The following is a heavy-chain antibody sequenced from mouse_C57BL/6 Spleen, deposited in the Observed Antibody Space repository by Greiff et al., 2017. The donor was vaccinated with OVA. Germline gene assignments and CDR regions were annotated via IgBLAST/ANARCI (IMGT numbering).Heavy chain of an antibody. Sequence: EVMLVESGGGLVKPGGSLKLSCAASGFTFSSYAMSWVRQTPEKRLEWVATISDGGSYTYYPDNVKGRFTISRDNAKNNLYLQMSHLKSEDTAMYYCARESDYYGCSYFDYWGQGTTLTVSS. CDR3: ARESDYYGCSYFDY. J-gene: IGHJ2*01. CDR2: ISDGGSYT. CDR1: GFTFSSYA. V-gene: IGHV5-4*01. D-gene: IGHD1-1*01.